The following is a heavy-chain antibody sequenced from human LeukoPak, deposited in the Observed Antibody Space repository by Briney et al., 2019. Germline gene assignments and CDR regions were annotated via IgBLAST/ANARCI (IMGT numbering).Heavy chain of an antibody. CDR3: AELGITMIGGV. Sequence: GGSLRLSCAASGFTFSTYAMSWVRQAPGKGLEWVSAISGGGVSTYYADSVKGRFTISRDNAKNSLYLQMNSLRAEDTAVYYCAELGITMIGGVWGKGTTVTISS. V-gene: IGHV3-23*01. CDR2: ISGGGVST. J-gene: IGHJ6*04. D-gene: IGHD3-10*02. CDR1: GFTFSTYA.